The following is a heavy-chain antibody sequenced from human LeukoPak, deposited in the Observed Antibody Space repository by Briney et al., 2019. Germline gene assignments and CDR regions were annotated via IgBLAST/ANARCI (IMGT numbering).Heavy chain of an antibody. CDR3: TRDRTVAHFDC. Sequence: GGSLRLSCVASGFTFTTYTMHWVRDAPGKGLEGVSFISGSSSSIYYADSVQGRFTISRDNAKNSLYLQMNSLRAEDTAVYYCTRDRTVAHFDCWGQGTLVTVSS. CDR1: GFTFTTYT. D-gene: IGHD4-17*01. CDR2: ISGSSSSI. J-gene: IGHJ4*02. V-gene: IGHV3-21*01.